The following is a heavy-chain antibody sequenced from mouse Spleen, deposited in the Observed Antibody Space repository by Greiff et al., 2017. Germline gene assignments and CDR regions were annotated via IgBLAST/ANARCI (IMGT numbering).Heavy chain of an antibody. D-gene: IGHD2-3*01. V-gene: IGHV3-6*01. CDR1: GYSITSGYY. CDR3: ARRGSYDLHFDY. J-gene: IGHJ2*01. Sequence: EVKLQESGPGLVKPSQSLSLTCSVTGYSITSGYYWNWIRQFPGNKLEWMGYISYDGSNNYNPSLKNRISITRDTSKNQFFLKLNSVTTEDTATYYCARRGSYDLHFDYWGQGTTLTVSS. CDR2: ISYDGSN.